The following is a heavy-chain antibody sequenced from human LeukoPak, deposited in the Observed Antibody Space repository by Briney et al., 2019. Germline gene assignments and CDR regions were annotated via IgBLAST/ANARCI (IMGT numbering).Heavy chain of an antibody. CDR3: ARVVAYYYDSSGPRPYYFDH. Sequence: SETLSLTCAVYGGSFSGYYWSWTRQPPGKGLEWIGEINHSGSTNYNPSLKSRVTISVDTSKNQFSLKLSSVTAADTAVYYCARVVAYYYDSSGPRPYYFDHWGQGTLVTVSS. CDR2: INHSGST. J-gene: IGHJ4*02. CDR1: GGSFSGYY. V-gene: IGHV4-34*01. D-gene: IGHD3-22*01.